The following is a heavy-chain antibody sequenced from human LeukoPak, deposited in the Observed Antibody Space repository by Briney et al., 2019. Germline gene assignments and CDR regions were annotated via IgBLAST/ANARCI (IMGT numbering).Heavy chain of an antibody. CDR3: AKTRTLNYYDTDY. J-gene: IGHJ4*02. D-gene: IGHD3-22*01. Sequence: PGGSLRLSCATSGFTFSSYAMTWVRQAPGKGLEWVSAVSGSGGTTYYADSVKGRFTISRDSFKNTLFLQMSSLRVEDTAIYYCAKTRTLNYYDTDYWGQGTLVTVSS. CDR1: GFTFSSYA. CDR2: VSGSGGTT. V-gene: IGHV3-23*01.